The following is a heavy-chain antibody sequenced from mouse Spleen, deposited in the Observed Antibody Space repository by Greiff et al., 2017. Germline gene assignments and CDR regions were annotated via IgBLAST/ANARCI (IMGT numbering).Heavy chain of an antibody. CDR2: IYPSDSET. Sequence: VQLQQPGAELVRPGSSVKLSCKASGYTFTSYWMDWVKQRPGQGLEWIGNIYPSDSETHYNQKFKDKATLTVDKSSSTAYMQLSSLTSEDSAVYYCARGGYGYDVDYAMDYWGQGTSVTVSS. D-gene: IGHD2-2*01. J-gene: IGHJ4*01. CDR3: ARGGYGYDVDYAMDY. V-gene: IGHV1-61*01. CDR1: GYTFTSYW.